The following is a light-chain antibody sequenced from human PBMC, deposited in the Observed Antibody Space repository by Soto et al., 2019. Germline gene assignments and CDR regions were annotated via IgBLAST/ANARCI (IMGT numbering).Light chain of an antibody. J-gene: IGLJ2*01. Sequence: HSALTHPASGSGSPGQAITISCSGTSNDIGPYDYVSWYQQHPGKAPKLIIYDVTIRPSGVSNRFSGSKSGITASLTISGLQAEDEADYYCSSYTRRSTLVFGGGTKVTVL. CDR2: DVT. V-gene: IGLV2-14*03. CDR1: SNDIGPYDY. CDR3: SSYTRRSTLV.